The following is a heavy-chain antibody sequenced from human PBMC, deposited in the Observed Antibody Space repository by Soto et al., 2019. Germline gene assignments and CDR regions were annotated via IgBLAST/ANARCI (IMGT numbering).Heavy chain of an antibody. CDR1: GGSISTYY. V-gene: IGHV4-59*01. D-gene: IGHD3-22*01. Sequence: SETLSLTCTVSGGSISTYYWSWIRQAPGKGLEWIGYINYSGSTNYNPSLKSRVTISVDTSKNELSLNLNPVTAADTAVYYCARGNRDYYDSSGYYFNYWGQGALVTVSS. CDR3: ARGNRDYYDSSGYYFNY. CDR2: INYSGST. J-gene: IGHJ4*02.